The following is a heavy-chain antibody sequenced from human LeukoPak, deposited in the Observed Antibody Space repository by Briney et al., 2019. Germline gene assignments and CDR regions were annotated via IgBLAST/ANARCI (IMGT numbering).Heavy chain of an antibody. CDR1: GYTFTSYD. J-gene: IGHJ4*02. Sequence: ASVKVSRKASGYTFTSYDINWVRQATGQGLEWMGWMNPNSGNTGYAQKFQGRVTITRNTSISTAYMELSSLRSEDTAVYYCARYRVFYDSSGYSMDYFDYWGQGTLVTVSS. CDR2: MNPNSGNT. CDR3: ARYRVFYDSSGYSMDYFDY. D-gene: IGHD3-22*01. V-gene: IGHV1-8*03.